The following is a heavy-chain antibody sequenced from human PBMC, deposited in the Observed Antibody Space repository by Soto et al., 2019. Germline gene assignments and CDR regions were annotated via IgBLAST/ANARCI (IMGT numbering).Heavy chain of an antibody. CDR2: ISSSSGYT. CDR1: GFTFSDYY. CDR3: AKAYGRLDY. D-gene: IGHD4-17*01. Sequence: GGSLRLSCAASGFTFSDYYKSWIRQAPGKGLEWVSYISSSSGYTNYADSVKGRFTISRDNAKNSLYLQMNSLRAEDKAVYYCAKAYGRLDYWGQGTLVTVSA. V-gene: IGHV3-11*06. J-gene: IGHJ4*02.